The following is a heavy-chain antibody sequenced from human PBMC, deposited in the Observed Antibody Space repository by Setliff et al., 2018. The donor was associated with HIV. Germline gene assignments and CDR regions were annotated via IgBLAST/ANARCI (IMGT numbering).Heavy chain of an antibody. CDR3: ARPSGSGSSYYYYGMDV. V-gene: IGHV1-18*01. CDR2: ISAYNGNT. J-gene: IGHJ6*02. Sequence: ASVKVSCKASGYTFTSYGISWVRQAPGQGLEWMGWISAYNGNTNYAQQLQGRVTLTTDTSTSTAYMELRSLRSDDTAVYYCARPSGSGSSYYYYGMDVWGQGTTVTVSS. D-gene: IGHD3-10*01. CDR1: GYTFTSYG.